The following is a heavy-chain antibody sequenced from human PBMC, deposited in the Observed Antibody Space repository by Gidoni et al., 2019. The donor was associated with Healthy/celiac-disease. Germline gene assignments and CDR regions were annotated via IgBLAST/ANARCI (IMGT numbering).Heavy chain of an antibody. D-gene: IGHD2-15*01. CDR1: GGSISSYY. CDR3: ARAGGYCSGGSCYSIDY. CDR2: IYDSGST. Sequence: QVQLQESGPGLVKPSETLSLTCTVSGGSISSYYCSWIRQPPGKGLEWIGYIYDSGSTNYNPSLKSRVTISVDTSKNQFSLKLSSVTAADTAVYYCARAGGYCSGGSCYSIDYWGQGTLVTVSS. V-gene: IGHV4-59*01. J-gene: IGHJ4*02.